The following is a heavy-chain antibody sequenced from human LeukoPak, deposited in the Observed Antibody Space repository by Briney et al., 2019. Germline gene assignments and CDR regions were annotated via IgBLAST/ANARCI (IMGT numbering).Heavy chain of an antibody. CDR2: VSSGGDRT. D-gene: IGHD2-2*01. V-gene: IGHV3-23*01. CDR3: ASGGGYCSTTSCYVLCY. Sequence: GGSLRLSCAASGFTFTTCDMSWVRQAPGKGLQWVSAVSSGGDRTYYADSVKGRFSISRDNSKNTLYLQMNSLSADDTAVYYCASGGGYCSTTSCYVLCYWGQGALVTVSS. CDR1: GFTFTTCD. J-gene: IGHJ4*02.